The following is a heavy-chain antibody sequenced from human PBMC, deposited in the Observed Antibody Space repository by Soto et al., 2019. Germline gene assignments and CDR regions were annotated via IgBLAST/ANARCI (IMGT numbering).Heavy chain of an antibody. CDR1: GGPISSYY. J-gene: IGHJ4*02. V-gene: IGHV4-59*01. D-gene: IGHD1-26*01. Sequence: SETLSLTCTVSGGPISSYYWSWIRQPPGKGLEWIGYIYYSGSTNYNPSLKSRVTISVDTSKNQFSLKLSSVTAADTAVYYCARVWAYYFDSWGQGTLVTVSS. CDR3: ARVWAYYFDS. CDR2: IYYSGST.